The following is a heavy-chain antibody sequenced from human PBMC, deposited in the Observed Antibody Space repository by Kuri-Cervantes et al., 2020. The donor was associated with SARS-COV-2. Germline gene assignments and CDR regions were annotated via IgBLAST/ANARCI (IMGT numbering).Heavy chain of an antibody. CDR1: GYTFTSYG. Sequence: ASVKVSCKASGYTFTSYGISWVRQAPGQGLEWMGWISAYNGNTNYAQKLQGRVTMTTDTSTRTAYMELRSLRSDDTAVYYCASYRNPGGAFDIWGQGTMVTVSS. D-gene: IGHD1-26*01. CDR3: ASYRNPGGAFDI. J-gene: IGHJ3*02. CDR2: ISAYNGNT. V-gene: IGHV1-18*01.